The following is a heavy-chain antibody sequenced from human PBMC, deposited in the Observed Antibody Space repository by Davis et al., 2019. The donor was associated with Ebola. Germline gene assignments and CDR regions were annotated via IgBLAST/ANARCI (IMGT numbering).Heavy chain of an antibody. V-gene: IGHV3-23*01. CDR1: GFTFRSSA. CDR3: ARDRSILVVANFDY. J-gene: IGHJ4*02. D-gene: IGHD2-21*01. CDR2: ISGNGGNT. Sequence: PGGSLRLSCAASGFTFRSSAMSWVRQAPGKGLEWVSAISGNGGNTHYADSVKGRFTISRDNSKNTLYLQMNNLRAEDTATYYCARDRSILVVANFDYWGQGSLVTVSS.